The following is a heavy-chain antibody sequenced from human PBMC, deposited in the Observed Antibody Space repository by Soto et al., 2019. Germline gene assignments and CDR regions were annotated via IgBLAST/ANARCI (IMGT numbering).Heavy chain of an antibody. J-gene: IGHJ5*02. Sequence: VKICCKASGYPLPNYYMHMVRRAPGQGLEWMGMINPTGGSTTYAQKFQGRVSMTRDTSTNTVYMELSGLRSEDTAVYYCARAYTTSCPGPWGQGTVVTLSS. CDR3: ARAYTTSCPGP. V-gene: IGHV1-46*01. CDR1: GYPLPNYY. D-gene: IGHD6-6*01. CDR2: INPTGGST.